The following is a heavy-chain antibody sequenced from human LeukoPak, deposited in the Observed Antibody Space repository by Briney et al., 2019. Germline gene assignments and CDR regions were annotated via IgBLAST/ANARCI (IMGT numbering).Heavy chain of an antibody. J-gene: IGHJ6*03. Sequence: SETLSLTCTVSGGSISSYYWSWIRQPPGKGLEWIGYIYTSGSTNYNPSLKSRVTISVDTSKNQFSLKLSSVTAADTAVYYCAGGGRAYYYYYMDVWGKGTTVTVSS. CDR3: AGGGRAYYYYYMDV. D-gene: IGHD3-16*01. CDR2: IYTSGST. V-gene: IGHV4-4*09. CDR1: GGSISSYY.